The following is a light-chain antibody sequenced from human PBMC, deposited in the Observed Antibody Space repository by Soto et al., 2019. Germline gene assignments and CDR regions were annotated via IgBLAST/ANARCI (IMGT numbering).Light chain of an antibody. CDR2: LNSDGRH. CDR3: QTWGTGILV. Sequence: QLVLTQSPSASASLGASVKLTCTLSRRHSSYAIAWHQQQPEQGPRYLMKLNSDGRHTKGDGIPDRFSGSSSGTERYLTISSLQSEDEADYYCQTWGTGILVFGGGTKRPS. V-gene: IGLV4-69*01. CDR1: RRHSSYA. J-gene: IGLJ2*01.